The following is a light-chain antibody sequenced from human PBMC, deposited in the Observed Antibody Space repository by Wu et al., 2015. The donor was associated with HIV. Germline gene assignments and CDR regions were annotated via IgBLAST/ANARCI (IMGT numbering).Light chain of an antibody. Sequence: EIVLTQSPVTLSLTPGERATLSCRASQSISSYLAWYQQKPGQAPRLLIYDASKRATDIPARFSGSESGTDFTLTISSLEPEDIALYYCQQRNSWPLTFGGGTKVEIK. V-gene: IGKV3-11*01. CDR3: QQRNSWPLT. CDR2: DAS. CDR1: QSISSY. J-gene: IGKJ4*01.